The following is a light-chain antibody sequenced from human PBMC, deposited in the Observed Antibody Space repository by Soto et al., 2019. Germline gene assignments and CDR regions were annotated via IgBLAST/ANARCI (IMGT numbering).Light chain of an antibody. CDR2: DVN. CDR1: SSDVGGYNC. CDR3: CSYAGTYTFVV. Sequence: QSALTQPRSVSRSPGQSVTISCTGTSSDVGGYNCVSWYQQHPGKAPKLMIYDVNKRPSGVPDRFSGSKSGNTASLTISGLQTEDEADYYCCSYAGTYTFVVFGGGTKLTVL. V-gene: IGLV2-11*01. J-gene: IGLJ2*01.